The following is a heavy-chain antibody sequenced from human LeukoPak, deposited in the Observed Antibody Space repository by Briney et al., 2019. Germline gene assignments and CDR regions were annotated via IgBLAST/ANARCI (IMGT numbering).Heavy chain of an antibody. CDR2: INSDGSTT. CDR3: ASGGDSGY. J-gene: IGHJ4*02. Sequence: GGSLRLPCAASGFTFSSSWMHWVRQTPGKGLVWVSRINSDGSTTSYEDSVKGRFTISRDNAKNTLYLQMNSLRAEDTAVYYCASGGDSGYWGQGTLVTVSS. CDR1: GFTFSSSW. V-gene: IGHV3-74*01. D-gene: IGHD2-21*02.